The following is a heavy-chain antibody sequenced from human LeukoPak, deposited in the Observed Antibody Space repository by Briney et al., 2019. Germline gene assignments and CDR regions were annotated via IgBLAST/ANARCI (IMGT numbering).Heavy chain of an antibody. V-gene: IGHV4-59*01. J-gene: IGHJ3*02. Sequence: SETLSLTCTVSGDSISSYYWSWIRQPPGKGLEWIGYIYYSGSTKYNPSLKSRVTISVDTSKNQSSLKLSSVTAADTAVYYCARDRQATTAYDAFNIWGRGTMVTVSS. CDR3: ARDRQATTAYDAFNI. CDR1: GDSISSYY. D-gene: IGHD4-17*01. CDR2: IYYSGST.